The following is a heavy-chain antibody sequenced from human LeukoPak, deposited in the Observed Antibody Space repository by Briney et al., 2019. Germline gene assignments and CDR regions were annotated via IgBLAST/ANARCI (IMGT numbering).Heavy chain of an antibody. J-gene: IGHJ4*02. D-gene: IGHD6-19*01. Sequence: AGESLKISCQVSGYTFTDYWIGWVRHVSGKGLEWMGIIFPGDSDTKYSPSFQGHVTISVDKSISTAYLQWSSLKASDTATYYCAREDSGGWRYFDSWGQGTLVTVSS. V-gene: IGHV5-51*01. CDR2: IFPGDSDT. CDR1: GYTFTDYW. CDR3: AREDSGGWRYFDS.